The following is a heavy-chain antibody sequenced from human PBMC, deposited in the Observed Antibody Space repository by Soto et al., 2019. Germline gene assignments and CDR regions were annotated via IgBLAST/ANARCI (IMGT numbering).Heavy chain of an antibody. CDR1: GGSFSGYY. Sequence: QVQLQQWGAGLLKPSETLSLTCAVYGGSFSGYYWIWIRQPPGKGLEWIGEINHSGSTNYNPSLKSRVTISVDTSKNQFALELSSVTAADTAVYYCAGSWYSSRWTLNDPGGEGGDYWGQGTLVTVSS. D-gene: IGHD6-13*01. V-gene: IGHV4-34*01. J-gene: IGHJ4*02. CDR3: AGSWYSSRWTLNDPGGEGGDY. CDR2: INHSGST.